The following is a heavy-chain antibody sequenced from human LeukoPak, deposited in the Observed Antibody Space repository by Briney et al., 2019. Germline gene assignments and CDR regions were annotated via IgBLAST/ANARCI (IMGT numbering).Heavy chain of an antibody. J-gene: IGHJ5*02. V-gene: IGHV3-21*01. Sequence: GGSLRLSCAASGFTFSSYSMNWVRQAPGKWLGWVSSISSSSSYIYYADSVKGRFTISRDNAKNSLYLQMNSLRAEDTAVYYCAREPRSSRYVWWFDPWGQGTLVTVSS. CDR3: AREPRSSRYVWWFDP. CDR2: ISSSSSYI. D-gene: IGHD3-22*01. CDR1: GFTFSSYS.